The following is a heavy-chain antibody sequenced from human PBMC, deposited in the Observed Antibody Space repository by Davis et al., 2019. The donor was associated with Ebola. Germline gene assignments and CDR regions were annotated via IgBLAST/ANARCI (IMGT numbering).Heavy chain of an antibody. Sequence: GESLKISCAASGFTFSSYAMSWVRQAPGKGLEWVSGISGSGGTTYYADSVKGRFTISRDNSKNTLYLQMNSLRAEDTAVYYCAKGPVWEIVVVVATTRLDYWGQGTLVTVSS. CDR2: ISGSGGTT. V-gene: IGHV3-23*01. J-gene: IGHJ4*02. CDR1: GFTFSSYA. CDR3: AKGPVWEIVVVVATTRLDY. D-gene: IGHD2-15*01.